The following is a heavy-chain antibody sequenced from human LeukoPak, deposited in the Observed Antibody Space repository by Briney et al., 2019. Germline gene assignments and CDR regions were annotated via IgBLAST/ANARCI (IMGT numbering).Heavy chain of an antibody. D-gene: IGHD3-10*01. CDR2: IYYSGST. V-gene: IGHV4-39*01. J-gene: IGHJ4*02. Sequence: SETLSLTCTVSGGSISSSSYYWGWIRQPPGKGLEWIGSIYYSGSTYYNPSLKSRVTISVDTSENQFSLKLSSVTAADTAVYYCASLRTVRGVSWGQGTLVTVSS. CDR3: ASLRTVRGVS. CDR1: GGSISSSSYY.